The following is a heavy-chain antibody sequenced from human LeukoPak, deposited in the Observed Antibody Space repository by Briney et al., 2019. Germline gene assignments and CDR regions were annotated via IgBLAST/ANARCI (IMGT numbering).Heavy chain of an antibody. V-gene: IGHV4-59*01. D-gene: IGHD3-10*01. CDR3: ARVSPIYGSSDY. CDR1: SGSISSYY. J-gene: IGHJ4*02. CDR2: IYYSGST. Sequence: PAETLSLTCTVSSGSISSYYWSWLRQPPGKGLEWIGYIYYSGSTNYNASLKSRVTISVDTSKNQFSLKLSSVTAADTAVYYCARVSPIYGSSDYWGQGTLVTVSS.